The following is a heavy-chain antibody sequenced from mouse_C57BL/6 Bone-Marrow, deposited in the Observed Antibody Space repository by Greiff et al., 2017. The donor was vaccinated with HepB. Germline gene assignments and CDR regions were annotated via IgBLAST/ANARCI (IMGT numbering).Heavy chain of an antibody. CDR3: ARHPVTTVYAMDY. V-gene: IGHV1-81*01. CDR2: IYPRSGNT. D-gene: IGHD1-1*01. CDR1: GYTFTSYG. Sequence: QVQLQQSGAELARPGASVKLSCKASGYTFTSYGISWVKQRTGQGLEWIGEIYPRSGNTYYNEKFKGKATLTADKSSSTAYMELRSLTSEDSAVSFCARHPVTTVYAMDYWGQGTSVTVSS. J-gene: IGHJ4*01.